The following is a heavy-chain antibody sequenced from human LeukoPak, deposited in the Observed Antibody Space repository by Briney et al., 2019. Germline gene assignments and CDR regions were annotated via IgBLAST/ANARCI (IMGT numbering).Heavy chain of an antibody. CDR1: GGTFSSYA. CDR3: ARDDYPSYGMDV. CDR2: IIPILGIA. D-gene: IGHD4/OR15-4a*01. J-gene: IGHJ6*02. Sequence: SVKVSCKASGGTFSSYAIRWVRQAPGQGLEWMGRIIPILGIANYAQKFQGRVTITADKSTSTAYMELSSLRSEDTAVYYCARDDYPSYGMDVWGQGTTVTVSS. V-gene: IGHV1-69*04.